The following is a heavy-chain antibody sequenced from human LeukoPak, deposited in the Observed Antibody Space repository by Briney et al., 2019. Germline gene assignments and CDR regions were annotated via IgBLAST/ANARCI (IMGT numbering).Heavy chain of an antibody. D-gene: IGHD6-6*01. V-gene: IGHV3-21*01. Sequence: GGSLRLSCAASGFTFSSYSMNWVRQAPGKGLEWVSSISSSSSYIYYADSVKGRFTISRDNAKNSLYLQMNSLRVEDTAVYYCAKDILAARRLYYGMDVWGQGTTVTVSS. CDR2: ISSSSSYI. J-gene: IGHJ6*02. CDR1: GFTFSSYS. CDR3: AKDILAARRLYYGMDV.